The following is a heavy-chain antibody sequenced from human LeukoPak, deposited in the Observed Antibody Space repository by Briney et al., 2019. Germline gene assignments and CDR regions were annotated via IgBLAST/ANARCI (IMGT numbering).Heavy chain of an antibody. Sequence: GGSLRLSCAASGFTFSSYGMHWVRQAPGKGLEWVAVISYDGSNKYYADSVKGRFTISRDNSKNTLYLQMNSLRAEDTAVYYCARHRRRGYSYGFFDYWGQGTLVTVSS. V-gene: IGHV3-30*03. D-gene: IGHD5-18*01. CDR2: ISYDGSNK. CDR3: ARHRRRGYSYGFFDY. J-gene: IGHJ4*02. CDR1: GFTFSSYG.